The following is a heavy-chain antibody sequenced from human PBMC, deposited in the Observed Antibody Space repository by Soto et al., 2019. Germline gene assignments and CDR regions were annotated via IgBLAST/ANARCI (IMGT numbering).Heavy chain of an antibody. Sequence: SETLSLTCAVYGGSFSGYYWSWIRQPPGKGLEWIGEINHSGSTNYNPSLKSRVTISVDTSKNQFSLKLSSVTAADTAVYYCARSTRVRIAPWSGAARGYYMDVWGKGTTVTVSS. D-gene: IGHD2-21*01. CDR2: INHSGST. J-gene: IGHJ6*03. CDR1: GGSFSGYY. V-gene: IGHV4-34*01. CDR3: ARSTRVRIAPWSGAARGYYMDV.